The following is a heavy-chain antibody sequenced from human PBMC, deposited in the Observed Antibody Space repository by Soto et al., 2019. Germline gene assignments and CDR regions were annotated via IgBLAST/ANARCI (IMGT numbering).Heavy chain of an antibody. CDR3: ARHYDILTGYYISRGPFDY. Sequence: SETLSLTCTVSGGSISSYYWSWIRQPPGKGLEWIGYIYYSGSTNYNPSLKSRVTISVDTSKNQFSLKLGSVTAADTAVYYCARHYDILTGYYISRGPFDYWGQGTLVTVSS. J-gene: IGHJ4*02. D-gene: IGHD3-9*01. CDR2: IYYSGST. CDR1: GGSISSYY. V-gene: IGHV4-59*08.